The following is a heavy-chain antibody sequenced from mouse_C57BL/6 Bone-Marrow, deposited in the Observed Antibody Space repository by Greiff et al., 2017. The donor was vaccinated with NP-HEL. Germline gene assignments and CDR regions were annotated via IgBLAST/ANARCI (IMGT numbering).Heavy chain of an antibody. J-gene: IGHJ2*01. CDR2: INPNNGGT. V-gene: IGHV1-18*01. CDR3: ARCPKVGAPYFDY. Sequence: EVQLQQSGPELVKPGASVKIPCKASGYTFTDYNMDWVKQSHGKSLEWIGDINPNNGGTIYNQKFKGKATLTVDKSSSTAYMELRSLTSEDTAVYYCARCPKVGAPYFDYWGQGTTLTVAS. D-gene: IGHD1-1*01. CDR1: GYTFTDYN.